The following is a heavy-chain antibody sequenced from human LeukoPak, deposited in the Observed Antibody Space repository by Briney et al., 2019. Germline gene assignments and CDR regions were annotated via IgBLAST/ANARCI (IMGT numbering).Heavy chain of an antibody. CDR1: GYSFTSYW. CDR3: ASQPSDCSGGSCYSGWFDP. CDR2: IYPGDSDT. J-gene: IGHJ5*02. D-gene: IGHD2-15*01. Sequence: GESLKISCKGSGYSFTSYWIGWVRQMPGKGLGWMGIIYPGDSDTRYSPSFQGQVTISADKSISTAYLQWSSLKASDTAMYYCASQPSDCSGGSCYSGWFDPWGQGTLVTVS. V-gene: IGHV5-51*01.